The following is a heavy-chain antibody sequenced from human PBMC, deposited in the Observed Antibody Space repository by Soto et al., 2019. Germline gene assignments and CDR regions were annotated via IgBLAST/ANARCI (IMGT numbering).Heavy chain of an antibody. V-gene: IGHV4-34*01. Sequence: QVQLQQWGAGLLKPSETLSLTCAVYGGSFSGYYWSWIRQPPGKGLVWIGEINNSGSTNYNPSLKRRVAITVDTSKNQFSLQLSSVTAADTAVYCGEKVYYYFWSGYLDYWGQGTLVAFSS. CDR1: GGSFSGYY. CDR2: INNSGST. D-gene: IGHD3-3*01. J-gene: IGHJ4*02. CDR3: EKVYYYFWSGYLDY.